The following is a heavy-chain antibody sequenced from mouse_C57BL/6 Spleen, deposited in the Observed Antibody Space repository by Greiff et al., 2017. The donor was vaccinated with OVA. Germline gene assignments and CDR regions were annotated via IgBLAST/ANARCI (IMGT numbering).Heavy chain of an antibody. CDR1: GYTFTRYG. CDR2: IYPRSGNT. Sequence: QVQLQQSGAELARPGASVKLSCKASGYTFTRYGISWVKQRTGQGLEWIGEIYPRSGNTYYNEKVKGKATLTADKSSSTAYMELRSLTSEDSAVYFCAPITTVVATDFDVWGTGTTVTVSS. J-gene: IGHJ1*03. CDR3: APITTVVATDFDV. D-gene: IGHD1-1*01. V-gene: IGHV1-81*01.